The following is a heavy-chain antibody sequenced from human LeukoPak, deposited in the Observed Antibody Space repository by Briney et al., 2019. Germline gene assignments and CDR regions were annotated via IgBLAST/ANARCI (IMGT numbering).Heavy chain of an antibody. J-gene: IGHJ4*02. V-gene: IGHV3-15*01. D-gene: IGHD3-22*01. Sequence: PGGSLRLSCAASGFTFSNAWMSWVRQAPGKGLEWVGRIKSKTDGGTTDYAAPVKGRFTISRDDSKNTLYLQMNSLKTEDTAVYYCTTFTPVDYYDSSGYYYRFDYWGQGTLVTVSS. CDR3: TTFTPVDYYDSSGYYYRFDY. CDR1: GFTFSNAW. CDR2: IKSKTDGGTT.